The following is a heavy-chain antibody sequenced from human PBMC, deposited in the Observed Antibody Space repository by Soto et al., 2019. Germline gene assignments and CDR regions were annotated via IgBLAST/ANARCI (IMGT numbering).Heavy chain of an antibody. CDR1: GFTFSSYE. V-gene: IGHV3-48*03. CDR2: ISSSGSTI. Sequence: EVQLVESGGGLVQPGGSLRLSCAASGFTFSSYEMNWVRQAPGKGLEWVSYISSSGSTIYYADSVKGRFTISRDNAKNSLYLQMNSLRAEDKAVYYCARDGADYYYGMDVWGQGTTVTVSS. D-gene: IGHD3-10*01. CDR3: ARDGADYYYGMDV. J-gene: IGHJ6*02.